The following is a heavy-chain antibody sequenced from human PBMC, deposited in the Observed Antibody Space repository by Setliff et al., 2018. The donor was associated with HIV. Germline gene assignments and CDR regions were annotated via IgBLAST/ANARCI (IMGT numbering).Heavy chain of an antibody. Sequence: SETLSLTCALYGGSFSGYYWSWIRQAPGKGLEWVAEVNQDGTTNYNPSLRSRVAMSADKSKNQFSLRLSSATAADTAIYYCARSGYISGTHYNFRRNWFDPWSQGSLVTVS. CDR1: GGSFSGYY. CDR2: VNQDGTT. CDR3: ARSGYISGTHYNFRRNWFDP. D-gene: IGHD3-10*01. J-gene: IGHJ5*02. V-gene: IGHV4-34*01.